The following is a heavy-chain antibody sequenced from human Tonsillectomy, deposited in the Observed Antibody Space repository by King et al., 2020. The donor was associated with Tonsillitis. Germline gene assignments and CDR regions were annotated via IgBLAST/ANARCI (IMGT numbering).Heavy chain of an antibody. V-gene: IGHV3-23*04. J-gene: IGHJ3*02. D-gene: IGHD2-21*02. CDR3: AKDYVGTVPDAFDI. Sequence: VQLVESGGGLVQPGGSLRPSCAASGFTFSNYAMSWVRQAPGKGLEGVSGISGSGAMTYYADSVKGRFTISRDNSRNTLYLQMNSLTAEDTAVYYCAKDYVGTVPDAFDIWGQGTMVTVSS. CDR1: GFTFSNYA. CDR2: ISGSGAMT.